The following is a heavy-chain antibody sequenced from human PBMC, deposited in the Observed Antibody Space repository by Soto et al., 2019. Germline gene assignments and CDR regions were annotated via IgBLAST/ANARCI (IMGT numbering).Heavy chain of an antibody. CDR2: TYFRSKWYN. D-gene: IGHD2-2*01. V-gene: IGHV6-1*01. CDR1: GDSVSSSRVT. J-gene: IGHJ5*01. Sequence: SQTLSLTCVISGDSVSSSRVTWNWIRQSPSRGLEWLGRTYFRSKWYNDYAESVRSRITIDPDTSKNQFSLHLNSVTPEGTAVYYCVRLVGNSWLDFWGQGTLVTVSS. CDR3: VRLVGNSWLDF.